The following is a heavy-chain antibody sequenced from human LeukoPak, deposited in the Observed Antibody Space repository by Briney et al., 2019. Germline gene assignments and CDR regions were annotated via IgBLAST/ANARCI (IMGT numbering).Heavy chain of an antibody. CDR1: GYTLTELS. CDR2: FDPEDGET. D-gene: IGHD3-3*01. J-gene: IGHJ5*02. Sequence: ASVKVSCKVSGYTLTELSMHWVRQAPGKGLEWMGGFDPEDGETIYAQKFQGRVTMTEDTSTGTAYMELSSLRSEDTAVYYCATRFPLRFLEWLFWFDPWGQGTLVTVSS. V-gene: IGHV1-24*01. CDR3: ATRFPLRFLEWLFWFDP.